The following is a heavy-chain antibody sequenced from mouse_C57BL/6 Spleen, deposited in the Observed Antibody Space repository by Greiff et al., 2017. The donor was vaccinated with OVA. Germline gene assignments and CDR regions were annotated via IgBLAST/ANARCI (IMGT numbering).Heavy chain of an antibody. CDR3: ARGLYGNSAWFAY. Sequence: VQLQQPGTELVKPGASVKLSCKASGYTFTSYWMHWVKQRPGQGLEWIGNINPSNGGTNYNEKFKSKATLTVDKSSSTAYMQLSSLTSEDSAVYYCARGLYGNSAWFAYWGQGTLVTVSA. J-gene: IGHJ3*01. V-gene: IGHV1-53*01. D-gene: IGHD2-1*01. CDR1: GYTFTSYW. CDR2: INPSNGGT.